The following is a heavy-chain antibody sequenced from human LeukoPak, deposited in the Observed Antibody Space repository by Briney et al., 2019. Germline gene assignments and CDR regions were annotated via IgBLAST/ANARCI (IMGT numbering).Heavy chain of an antibody. CDR1: GFTFGSHT. CDR3: TIPRRSGSYYGNDY. V-gene: IGHV3-21*06. Sequence: GGSLRLSCAASGFTFGSHTMTWVRQAPGKGLEWVSSISSGSSYIYYADSVKGRFTISRDNPKNSLYLQMNMLRAEDTAVYYCTIPRRSGSYYGNDYWGQGTLVTVSS. CDR2: ISSGSSYI. J-gene: IGHJ4*02. D-gene: IGHD1-26*01.